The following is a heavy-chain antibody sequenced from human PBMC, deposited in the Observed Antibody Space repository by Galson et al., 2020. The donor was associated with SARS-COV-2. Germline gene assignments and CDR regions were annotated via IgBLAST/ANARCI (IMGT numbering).Heavy chain of an antibody. D-gene: IGHD5-12*01. V-gene: IGHV1-69*13. CDR2: IIPNFGST. CDR1: GGFSRNYV. Sequence: SVKVSCKASGGFSRNYVIGWARQAPGQGLEWMGGIIPNFGSTNYAQKFQGRVTIAADESTSTAYMELSSLKSEDTAVYYCALQSGYDPKYYFDFWGQGTLVTVSS. J-gene: IGHJ4*02. CDR3: ALQSGYDPKYYFDF.